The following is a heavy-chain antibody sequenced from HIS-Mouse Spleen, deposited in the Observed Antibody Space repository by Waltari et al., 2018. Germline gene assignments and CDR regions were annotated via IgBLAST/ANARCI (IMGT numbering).Heavy chain of an antibody. CDR1: GFPFRRYL. CDR2: INSDGSST. J-gene: IGHJ3*02. D-gene: IGHD2-8*01. CDR3: ARAGGNPPPQLYAFDI. V-gene: IGHV3-74*01. Sequence: EVQLVESGGGLVQPGGSLRLACAASGFPFRRYLMPWVRRAAGKGRGGVSLINSDGSSTSYADSGKGPFTISRENAKNTLYLQMNSLRAEDTAVYYCARAGGNPPPQLYAFDIWGQGTMVTVSS.